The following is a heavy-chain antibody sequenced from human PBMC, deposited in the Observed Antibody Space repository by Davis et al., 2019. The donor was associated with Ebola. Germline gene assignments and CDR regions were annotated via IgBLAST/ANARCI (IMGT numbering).Heavy chain of an antibody. CDR2: IYYSGST. D-gene: IGHD5-12*01. CDR3: ASLSGPFDY. CDR1: GGSISSYY. V-gene: IGHV4-59*05. J-gene: IGHJ4*02. Sequence: GSLRLSCTVSGGSISSYYWSWIRQPPGKGLEWIGSIYYSGSTYYNPSLKSRVTISVDTSKNQFSLKLSSVTAADTAVYYCASLSGPFDYWGQGTLVTVSS.